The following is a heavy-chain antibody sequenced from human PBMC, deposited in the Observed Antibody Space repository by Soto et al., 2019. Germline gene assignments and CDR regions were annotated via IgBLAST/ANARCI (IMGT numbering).Heavy chain of an antibody. V-gene: IGHV1-46*01. CDR1: GYTFTGYY. CDR2: INPSGGST. D-gene: IGHD3-10*01. CDR3: ASSHLKRGGNDY. J-gene: IGHJ4*02. Sequence: ASVKVSCKASGYTFTGYYMHWVRQAPGQGLEWMGIINPSGGSTSYAQKFQGRVTMTRDTSTSTVYMELSSLRSEDTAVYYCASSHLKRGGNDYWGQGTLVTSPQ.